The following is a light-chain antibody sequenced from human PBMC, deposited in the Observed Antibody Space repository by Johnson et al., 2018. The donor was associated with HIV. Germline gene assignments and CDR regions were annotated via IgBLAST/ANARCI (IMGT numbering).Light chain of an antibody. CDR3: GTWDSSLSGGV. V-gene: IGLV1-51*01. J-gene: IGLJ1*01. CDR2: DNN. CDR1: YSNFGNNY. Sequence: QSVLTQPPSVSAAPGQKVTISCSRNYSNFGNNYVSWYQQLPGTAPKLLIYDNNKRPSGIPDRFSGSKSGTSATLGITGLQTGDEADYYCGTWDSSLSGGVFGTGTKVTVL.